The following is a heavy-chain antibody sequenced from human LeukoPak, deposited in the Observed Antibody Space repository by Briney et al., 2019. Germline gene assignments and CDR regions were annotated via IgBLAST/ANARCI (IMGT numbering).Heavy chain of an antibody. CDR2: ISGSGGST. J-gene: IGHJ6*03. D-gene: IGHD3-10*01. V-gene: IGHV3-23*01. CDR3: AKAILYYYGSGSYYYYMDV. CDR1: GFTFSSYA. Sequence: GGSLRLSCAASGFTFSSYAMSWVRQAPGKGLEWVSAISGSGGSTYYADSVKGRFTISRDNSKNTLYLQMNSLRAEDTAVYYCAKAILYYYGSGSYYYYMDVWGKGTMVTVSS.